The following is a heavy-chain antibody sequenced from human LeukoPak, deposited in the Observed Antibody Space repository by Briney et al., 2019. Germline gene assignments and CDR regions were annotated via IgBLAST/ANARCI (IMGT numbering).Heavy chain of an antibody. CDR1: GYTFTSNY. CDR2: IYPRDGST. Sequence: ASVKVSCKASGYTFTSNYIHWVRQAPGQGLEWMGMIYPRDGSTSCAQKFQGRVTVTRDTSTSTVHMELSGLRSEDTAVYYCARDQEGFDYWGQGTLVTVSS. J-gene: IGHJ4*02. V-gene: IGHV1-46*01. CDR3: ARDQEGFDY.